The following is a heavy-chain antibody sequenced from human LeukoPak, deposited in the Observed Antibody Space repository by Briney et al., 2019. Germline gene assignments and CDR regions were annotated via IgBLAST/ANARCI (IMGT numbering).Heavy chain of an antibody. J-gene: IGHJ2*01. V-gene: IGHV3-9*01. D-gene: IGHD3-10*01. CDR2: ISWNSGSI. CDR3: AKRFDRDWYFDL. Sequence: GRSLRLSCAAAGFTFDDYAMHWVRQAPGKGLGWVSGISWNSGSIGYADSVKGRFNISRDNAKNSLYLQMNSLRAEDTALYYCAKRFDRDWYFDLWGRGTLVTVSS. CDR1: GFTFDDYA.